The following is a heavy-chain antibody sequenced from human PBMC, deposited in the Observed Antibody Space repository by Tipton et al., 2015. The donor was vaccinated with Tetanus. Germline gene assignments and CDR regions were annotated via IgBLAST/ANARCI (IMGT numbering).Heavy chain of an antibody. CDR2: IYPGDSDT. V-gene: IGHV5-51*01. CDR1: GYIFNNYW. D-gene: IGHD2-8*01. CDR3: ARAHCTDGVCNFDF. J-gene: IGHJ4*02. Sequence: QLVQSGGEVKKPGESLKISCKGSGYIFNNYWIGWVRQKPGKGLEWMGIIYPGDSDTRYSQSFQGQVTISVDKSIYTAYLQWSSLKAADTSMFYCARAHCTDGVCNFDFWGQGALVTVAS.